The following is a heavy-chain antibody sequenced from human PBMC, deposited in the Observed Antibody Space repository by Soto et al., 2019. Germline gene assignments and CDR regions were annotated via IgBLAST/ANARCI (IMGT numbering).Heavy chain of an antibody. Sequence: SETLSLTCSVSGGSINSYWWSWIRQPAGKGLEWIGRVYPSGTTDYNPSLNSRATMSVETSKNQFSLKLSSVTAADTAVYYCARDIGSYAYGEGYWGQGIQVTRLL. CDR3: ARDIGSYAYGEGY. V-gene: IGHV4-4*07. D-gene: IGHD3-10*01. CDR2: VYPSGTT. J-gene: IGHJ4*02. CDR1: GGSINSYW.